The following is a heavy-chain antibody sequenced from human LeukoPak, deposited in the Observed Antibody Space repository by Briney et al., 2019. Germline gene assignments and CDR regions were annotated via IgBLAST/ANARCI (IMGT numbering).Heavy chain of an antibody. CDR2: INWKGGST. D-gene: IGHD4-17*01. CDR1: GITFEDYG. CDR3: ARVNYGDHGSRMGAFDI. Sequence: GGSLRLSCAASGITFEDYGMSWVRQAPGKGLEWVSAINWKGGSTGYADSVKGRFTISRDNAKNSLYLQMNSLRVEDTALYYCARVNYGDHGSRMGAFDIWGQGTLVTVSS. V-gene: IGHV3-20*04. J-gene: IGHJ3*02.